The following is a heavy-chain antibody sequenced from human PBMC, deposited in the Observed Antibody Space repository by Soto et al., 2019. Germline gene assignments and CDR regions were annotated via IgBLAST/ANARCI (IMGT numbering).Heavy chain of an antibody. V-gene: IGHV3-9*01. CDR1: GFTFDDYA. CDR2: ISWNSGSI. J-gene: IGHJ6*03. Sequence: EVQLVGSGGGLVQPGRSLRLSCAASGFTFDDYAMHWVRQAPGKGLEWVSGISWNSGSIGYADSVKGRFTISRDNAKNSLYLQMNSLRAEDTALYYCAKAGEIHSYYYMDVWGKGTTVTVSS. D-gene: IGHD2-21*01. CDR3: AKAGEIHSYYYMDV.